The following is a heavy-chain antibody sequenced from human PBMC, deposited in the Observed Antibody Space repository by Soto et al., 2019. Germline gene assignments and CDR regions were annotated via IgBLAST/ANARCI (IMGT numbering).Heavy chain of an antibody. Sequence: EVQLVESGGGLVQPGRSLRLSCAASGFTFDDYAMHWVRQAPGKGLEWVSGISWNSGSIGYADSVKGRFTISRDNAKNSLYLQMNSLRAEDTALYYCAKDTVDGDSQRGYFELWGRGTLVTVSS. CDR2: ISWNSGSI. V-gene: IGHV3-9*01. CDR1: GFTFDDYA. CDR3: AKDTVDGDSQRGYFEL. D-gene: IGHD4-17*01. J-gene: IGHJ2*01.